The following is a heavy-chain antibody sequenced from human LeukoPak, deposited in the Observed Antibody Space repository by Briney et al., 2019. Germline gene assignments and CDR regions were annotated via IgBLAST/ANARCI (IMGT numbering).Heavy chain of an antibody. CDR2: INHSGST. Sequence: PSETLSLTCAVYGGSFSGYYWSWIRQPPGKGLEWIGEINHSGSTNYNPSLKSRVTISVDTSKNQFSLKLSSVTAADTAVYYCARGPLGKKWFDPWGQGTLVTVSS. J-gene: IGHJ5*02. CDR3: ARGPLGKKWFDP. V-gene: IGHV4-34*01. CDR1: GGSFSGYY. D-gene: IGHD1-26*01.